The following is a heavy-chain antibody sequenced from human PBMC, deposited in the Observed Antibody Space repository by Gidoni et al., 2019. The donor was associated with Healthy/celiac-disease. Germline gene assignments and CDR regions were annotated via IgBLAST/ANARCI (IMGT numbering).Heavy chain of an antibody. CDR3: ARSLGDDSSGYYYAGDY. V-gene: IGHV1-69*04. CDR1: GGTFSSYA. J-gene: IGHJ4*02. CDR2: IIPILGIA. Sequence: QVQLVQSGAEVKKPGSSVKVSCKASGGTFSSYAISWVRQAPGQGLEWMGRIIPILGIANYAQKFQGRVTITADKSTSTAYMELSSLRSEDTAVYYCARSLGDDSSGYYYAGDYWGQGTLVTVSS. D-gene: IGHD3-22*01.